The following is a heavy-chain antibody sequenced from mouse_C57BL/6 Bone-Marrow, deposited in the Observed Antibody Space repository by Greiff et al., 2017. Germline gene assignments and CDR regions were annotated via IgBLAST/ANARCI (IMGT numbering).Heavy chain of an antibody. Sequence: EVKLVESGEGLVKPGGSLKLSCAASGFTFSSYAMSWVRQTPEKRLEWVAYISSGGDYIYYADTVKGRFTISRDNARNTLYLQMSSLKSEDTAMYYCTRVYGEGFAYWGQGTLVTVSA. CDR3: TRVYGEGFAY. D-gene: IGHD1-2*01. CDR1: GFTFSSYA. V-gene: IGHV5-9-1*02. J-gene: IGHJ3*01. CDR2: ISSGGDYI.